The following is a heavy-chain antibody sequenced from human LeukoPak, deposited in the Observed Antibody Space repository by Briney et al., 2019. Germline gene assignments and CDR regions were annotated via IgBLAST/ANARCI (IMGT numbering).Heavy chain of an antibody. J-gene: IGHJ5*02. V-gene: IGHV4-31*03. CDR2: IYYSGST. CDR1: GGSISSGGYY. D-gene: IGHD2-15*01. Sequence: SETLSLTCTVSGGSISSGGYYWSWIRQHPGKGLEWIGYIYYSGSTYYNPSLKSRVTISVDTSKSQFSLKLSSVTAADTAVYYCARGGSGGSHNWFDPWGQGTLVTVSS. CDR3: ARGGSGGSHNWFDP.